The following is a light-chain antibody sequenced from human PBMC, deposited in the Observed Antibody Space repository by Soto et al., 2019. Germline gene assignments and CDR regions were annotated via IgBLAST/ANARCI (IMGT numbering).Light chain of an antibody. CDR1: QSVSNNY. CDR3: QQYGSSGT. Sequence: ETVMTQSPGTLSVSLGERATLSCRASQSVSNNYLAWYQPKPGKAPRLLIYGASNRATGIPDRFSGSGSGTDFTLTIRRLEPEDFAVYYCQQYGSSGTFGQGTKVDI. CDR2: GAS. V-gene: IGKV3-20*01. J-gene: IGKJ1*01.